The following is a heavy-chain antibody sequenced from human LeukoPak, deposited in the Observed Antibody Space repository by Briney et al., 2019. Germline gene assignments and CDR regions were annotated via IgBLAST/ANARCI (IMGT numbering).Heavy chain of an antibody. CDR3: AKSALLTGDYEPYYFDY. D-gene: IGHD7-27*01. V-gene: IGHV1-2*02. J-gene: IGHJ4*02. CDR1: GYTFTDYY. CDR2: INPNSGGT. Sequence: ASVKVSCKTSGYTFTDYYIHWMRQAPGQGLEWMGWINPNSGGTNYAQKFQGRVTMTRDTSINTAYMELSSLTSDDTALYYCAKSALLTGDYEPYYFDYWGQGTLVTVSP.